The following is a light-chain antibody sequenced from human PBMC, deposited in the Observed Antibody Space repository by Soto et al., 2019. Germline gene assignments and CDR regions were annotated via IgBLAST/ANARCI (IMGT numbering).Light chain of an antibody. CDR2: EVS. CDR1: SSDVGSYNR. Sequence: QSALTQPPSVSVSPGHSVTISCTGTSSDVGSYNRVSWYQQPPGTAPKLMIYEVSNRPSGVPDRFSGSKSGNTASLTISLLQAEGEADYYCSSYTSSIDVVFGGGTKVTVL. J-gene: IGLJ2*01. V-gene: IGLV2-18*02. CDR3: SSYTSSIDVV.